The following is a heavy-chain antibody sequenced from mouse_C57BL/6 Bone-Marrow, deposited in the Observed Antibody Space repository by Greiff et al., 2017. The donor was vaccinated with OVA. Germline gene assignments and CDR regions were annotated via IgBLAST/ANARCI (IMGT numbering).Heavy chain of an antibody. Sequence: VQLQQSVAELVRPGASVKLSCTASGFNIKNTYMHWVKQRPEQGLEWIGRIDPANGNTKYAPKFQGKAPITADTSSNTAYLQLSSLPSEDTAISYCAREYSYGSSYAAWLAYGGQGTLVTVSA. CDR3: AREYSYGSSYAAWLAY. V-gene: IGHV14-3*01. CDR1: GFNIKNTY. CDR2: IDPANGNT. J-gene: IGHJ3*01. D-gene: IGHD1-1*01.